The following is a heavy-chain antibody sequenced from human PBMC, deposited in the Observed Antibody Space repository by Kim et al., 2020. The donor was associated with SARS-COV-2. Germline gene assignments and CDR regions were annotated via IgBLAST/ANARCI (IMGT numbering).Heavy chain of an antibody. J-gene: IGHJ4*02. D-gene: IGHD3-22*01. CDR1: GYSFNTYY. V-gene: IGHV1-46*02. Sequence: ASVKVSCKAAGYSFNTYYIHWVRQAPGQGLEWMGVINPGGGSTTYAQKFQGRVTMTSDTSTRTIYMELSSLRSEDTAVYYCARDYYYDSSGEFDYWGQGTLVTVSS. CDR3: ARDYYYDSSGEFDY. CDR2: INPGGGST.